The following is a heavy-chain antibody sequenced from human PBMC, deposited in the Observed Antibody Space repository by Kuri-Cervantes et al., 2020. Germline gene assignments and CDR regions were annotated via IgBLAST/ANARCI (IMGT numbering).Heavy chain of an antibody. V-gene: IGHV3-9*01. Sequence: SLKISCAASGFTLHNYAMHWVRQAPGKGLEWVSGISWNSGSIGYADSVKGRFTISRDNAKNSLYLQMNSLRAEDTAVYYCARDAMSGYFDYWGQGTLVTVSS. D-gene: IGHD3-3*01. J-gene: IGHJ4*02. CDR3: ARDAMSGYFDY. CDR2: ISWNSGSI. CDR1: GFTLHNYA.